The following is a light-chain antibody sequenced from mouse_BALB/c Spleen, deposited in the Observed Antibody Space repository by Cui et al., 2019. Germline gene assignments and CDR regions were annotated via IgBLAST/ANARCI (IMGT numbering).Light chain of an antibody. CDR2: LTS. CDR1: SSVSY. J-gene: IGKJ5*01. CDR3: QQWSSNPLT. V-gene: IGKV4-68*01. Sequence: QIVLTLSPALMSASSGEKVTMTCSASSSVSYMYWYQQKPRSSPKPWIYLTSNLASGVPARFSGSGSGTSYSLTISSMEAEDAATYYCQQWSSNPLTFGAGTKLELK.